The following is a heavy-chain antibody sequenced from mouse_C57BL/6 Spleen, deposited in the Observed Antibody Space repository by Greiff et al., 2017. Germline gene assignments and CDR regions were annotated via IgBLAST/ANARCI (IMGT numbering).Heavy chain of an antibody. V-gene: IGHV1-59*01. CDR1: GYTFTSYW. J-gene: IGHJ1*03. CDR3: ARREGGYLYFDV. D-gene: IGHD2-2*01. Sequence: QVQLQQPGAELVRPGTSVKLSCKASGYTFTSYWMHWVKQRPGQGLEWIGVIDPSDSYTNSNQKFKGKATLTVATSSSPAYMQLSSRTSEDSAVYYCARREGGYLYFDVWGTGTTVTVSS. CDR2: IDPSDSYT.